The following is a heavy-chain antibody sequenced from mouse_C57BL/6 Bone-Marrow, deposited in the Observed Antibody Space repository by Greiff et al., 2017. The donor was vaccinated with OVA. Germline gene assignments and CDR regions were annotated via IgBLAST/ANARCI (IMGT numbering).Heavy chain of an antibody. J-gene: IGHJ4*01. CDR3: ARNYDGSSYGGYAMDY. Sequence: DVMLVESGGGLVKPGGSLKLSCAASGFTFSDYGMHWVRQAPEKGLEWVAYISSGSSTIYYADTVKGRFTISRDNAKNTLFLQMTSLRSEDTAMYYCARNYDGSSYGGYAMDYWGQGTSVTVSS. CDR1: GFTFSDYG. CDR2: ISSGSSTI. V-gene: IGHV5-17*01. D-gene: IGHD1-1*01.